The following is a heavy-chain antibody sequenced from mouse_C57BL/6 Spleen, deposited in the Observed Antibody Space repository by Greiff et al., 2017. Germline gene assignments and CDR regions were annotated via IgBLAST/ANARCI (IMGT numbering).Heavy chain of an antibody. CDR1: GYTFTSYW. J-gene: IGHJ2*01. Sequence: QVQLQQPGAELVKPGASVKLSCKASGYTFTSYWMHWVKQRPGRGLEWIGRIYPNSGGTKYNEKFKSKATLTVDKPSSTAYMQLSSLTSEDSAVYYCAREGDCNFDYWGQGTTLTVSS. CDR3: AREGDCNFDY. V-gene: IGHV1-62-3*01. CDR2: IYPNSGGT. D-gene: IGHD2-13*01.